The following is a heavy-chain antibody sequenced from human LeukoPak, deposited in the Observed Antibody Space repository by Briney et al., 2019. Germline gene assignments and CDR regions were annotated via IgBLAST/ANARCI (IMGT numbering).Heavy chain of an antibody. CDR2: IYYSGST. Sequence: PSETLSLTCTVSGDSISSYYWSWIRQPPGKGLEWIGYIYYSGSTNYNPSLKSRVTISVDTSKNQFSLKLTSVTAADTAVYYCARFDGISGFDYWGQGTLVTVSS. J-gene: IGHJ4*02. CDR3: ARFDGISGFDY. V-gene: IGHV4-59*01. CDR1: GDSISSYY. D-gene: IGHD3-10*01.